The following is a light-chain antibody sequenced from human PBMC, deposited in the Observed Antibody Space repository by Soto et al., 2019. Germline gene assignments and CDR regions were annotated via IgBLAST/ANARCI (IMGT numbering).Light chain of an antibody. CDR1: SSDVGGYNY. J-gene: IGLJ1*01. Sequence: QSVLTQPASVSGSPGQSITMSCTGTSSDVGGYNYVYWYQQHPGKAPKLMIYDVSNRPSGVSTRFSGSKSGNTASLTISGLQAEDEADYYCSSYIGSGYVFGTGTKLTVL. V-gene: IGLV2-14*03. CDR3: SSYIGSGYV. CDR2: DVS.